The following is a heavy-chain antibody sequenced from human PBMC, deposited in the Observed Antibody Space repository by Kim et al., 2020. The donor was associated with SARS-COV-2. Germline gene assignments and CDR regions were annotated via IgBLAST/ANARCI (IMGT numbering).Heavy chain of an antibody. CDR3: ARFDFGGNFVNYYGIDV. J-gene: IGHJ6*02. CDR2: VYHTGDN. Sequence: SETLSLTCTVSGDSVSNDNYYWTWIRQTPGKGLEWIGYVYHTGDNHYNPSLTSRVTISMDRSKNQFSLEISSMTAADTAVYYCARFDFGGNFVNYYGIDVWGQGTTVTVSS. V-gene: IGHV4-61*01. D-gene: IGHD4-17*01. CDR1: GDSVSNDNYY.